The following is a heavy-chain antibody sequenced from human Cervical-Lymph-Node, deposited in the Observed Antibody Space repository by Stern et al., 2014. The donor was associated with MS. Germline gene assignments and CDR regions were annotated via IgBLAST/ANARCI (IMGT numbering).Heavy chain of an antibody. J-gene: IGHJ4*02. Sequence: EVQLVGSGGCLVQPGGSLRLSCAVSGFSVSTNYMNWVRQAPGKGLECVSIIYSDGRTSYADSVKGRFSISRDDSKNTLYLEMNSLRAEDTAVYYCARAGVWDVLDNWGQGTLVTVSS. V-gene: IGHV3-53*01. D-gene: IGHD3-3*01. CDR2: IYSDGRT. CDR1: GFSVSTNY. CDR3: ARAGVWDVLDN.